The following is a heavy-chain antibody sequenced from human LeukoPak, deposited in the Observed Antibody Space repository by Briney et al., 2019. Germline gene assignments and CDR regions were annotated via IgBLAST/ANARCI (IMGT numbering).Heavy chain of an antibody. V-gene: IGHV3-30*02. CDR2: IRYA. CDR1: GFTFSSYG. J-gene: IGHJ6*03. Sequence: GGSLRLSCAASGFTFSSYGMHWVRQAPGKGLEWVAFIRYAVKGRFTISGDNSKNTLYLQMNSLRAEDTAVYYCARSYSSTPQYYYYYYMDVWGKGTTVTVSS. CDR3: ARSYSSTPQYYYYYYMDV. D-gene: IGHD6-13*01.